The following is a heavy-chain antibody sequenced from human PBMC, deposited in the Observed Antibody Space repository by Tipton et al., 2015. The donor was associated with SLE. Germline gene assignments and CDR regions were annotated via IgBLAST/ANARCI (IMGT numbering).Heavy chain of an antibody. V-gene: IGHV3-21*03. CDR1: GFTFSSYA. D-gene: IGHD3-10*01. CDR3: ARDQVTMVRGVIGY. Sequence: SLRLSCAASGFTFSSYAMSWVRQAPGKGLEWVSSISSSSSYIYYADSVKGRFTISRDNAKNSLYLQMNSLRAEDTAVYYCARDQVTMVRGVIGYWGQGTLVTVSS. J-gene: IGHJ4*02. CDR2: ISSSSSYI.